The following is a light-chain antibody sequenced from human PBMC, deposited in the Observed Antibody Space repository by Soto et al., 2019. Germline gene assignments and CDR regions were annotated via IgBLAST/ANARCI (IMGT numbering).Light chain of an antibody. Sequence: EIVLRQCRGTLLKNPGERATLSCRASQRVSSSYLAWYQQKPGQAPRLLIYGASSRATGIPDRFSGSGSGTDFTLTISRLESEDCAVYFCQRSGSSPPFTFGHGTKVDI. CDR2: GAS. CDR3: QRSGSSPPFT. CDR1: QRVSSSY. J-gene: IGKJ2*01. V-gene: IGKV3-20*01.